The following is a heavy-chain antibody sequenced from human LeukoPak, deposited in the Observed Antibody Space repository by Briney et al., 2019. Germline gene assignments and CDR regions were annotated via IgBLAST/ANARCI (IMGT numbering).Heavy chain of an antibody. CDR3: AKDGGLWVSAHWGDS. CDR1: GFTFSSYT. CDR2: ITTGGPNT. Sequence: GGSLRLSCTASGFTFSSYTMSWVRQAPGKGLKWVSTITTGGPNTYYADSVKGRFTVSRDDSKNTLYLQMNSLRAEDAAVYYCAKDGGLWVSAHWGDSWGRGTLVTVSS. V-gene: IGHV3-23*01. J-gene: IGHJ4*02. D-gene: IGHD7-27*01.